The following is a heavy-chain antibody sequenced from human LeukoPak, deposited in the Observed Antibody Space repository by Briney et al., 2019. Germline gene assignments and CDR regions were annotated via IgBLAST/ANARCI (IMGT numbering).Heavy chain of an antibody. CDR1: GYTFTYRY. CDR3: ASGGDDFWSGYSY. CDR2: ITPFNGNT. J-gene: IGHJ4*02. V-gene: IGHV1-45*02. D-gene: IGHD3-3*01. Sequence: GASVKVSCKASGYTFTYRYLHWVRQAPGQALEWMGWITPFNGNTNYAQKFQDRVTITRDRSMSTAYMELSSLRSEDTAMYYCASGGDDFWSGYSYWGQGTLVTVSS.